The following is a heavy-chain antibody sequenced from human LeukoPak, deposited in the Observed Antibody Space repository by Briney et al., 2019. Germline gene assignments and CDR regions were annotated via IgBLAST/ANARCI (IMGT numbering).Heavy chain of an antibody. Sequence: PGGSLRLSCAASGFTFSSYAMHWVRQAPGKGLEWVAVISYDGSNKYYADSVKGRFTISRDNSKNTLYLQMNSLRAEDTAVYYCARERDYYDSGLPGAFDIWGQGTMVTVSS. D-gene: IGHD3-22*01. V-gene: IGHV3-30*04. CDR3: ARERDYYDSGLPGAFDI. J-gene: IGHJ3*02. CDR2: ISYDGSNK. CDR1: GFTFSSYA.